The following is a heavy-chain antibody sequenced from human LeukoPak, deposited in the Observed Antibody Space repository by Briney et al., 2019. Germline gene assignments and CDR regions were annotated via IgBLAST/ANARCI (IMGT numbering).Heavy chain of an antibody. D-gene: IGHD3-22*01. CDR1: GDSINSLDL. CDR3: ARLIYDISGYYLFDY. Sequence: PSETLSLTCTVSGDSINSLDLWSWVRQPPGKGLEWIGEMYLSGTTHSNPSVKSRVTISIDKSKNQFFLNLSSVTAADTAVYYCARLIYDISGYYLFDYWGQGTPVTVSS. J-gene: IGHJ4*02. V-gene: IGHV4-4*02. CDR2: MYLSGTT.